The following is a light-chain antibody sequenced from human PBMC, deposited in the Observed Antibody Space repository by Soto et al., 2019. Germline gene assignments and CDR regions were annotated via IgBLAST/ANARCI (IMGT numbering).Light chain of an antibody. J-gene: IGKJ1*01. CDR1: QTISTL. CDR3: QQYSTYSWT. V-gene: IGKV1-5*03. CDR2: KAS. Sequence: DIQMTQSPSTLSASVGDRVTITCRASQTISTLLAWYQQRPGKAPTLLIYKASSLESGVPSRFSGSGSGTEFTLTISSLQPDDFATYFCQQYSTYSWTFGQGTKVEVK.